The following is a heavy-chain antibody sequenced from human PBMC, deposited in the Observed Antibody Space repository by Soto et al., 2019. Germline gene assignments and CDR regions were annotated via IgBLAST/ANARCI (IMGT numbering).Heavy chain of an antibody. J-gene: IGHJ6*02. V-gene: IGHV4-30-4*01. CDR2: IYYSGST. D-gene: IGHD3-3*01. CDR1: GGSISSGDYY. Sequence: SETLSLTCTVSGGSISSGDYYWSWIRQPPGKGLEWIGYIYYSGSTYYNPSLKSRVTISVDTSKNQFSLKLSSVTAADTAVYYCARIVTIFGVVRGMDVWGQGTTVTVSS. CDR3: ARIVTIFGVVRGMDV.